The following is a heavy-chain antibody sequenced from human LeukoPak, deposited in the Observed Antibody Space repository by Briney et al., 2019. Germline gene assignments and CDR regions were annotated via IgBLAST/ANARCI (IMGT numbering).Heavy chain of an antibody. V-gene: IGHV5-10-1*01. J-gene: IGHJ3*02. CDR3: ALTMVRGVIEAFDI. CDR1: GYIFTSYW. Sequence: GESLKISCKGSGYIFTSYWISWVRQMPGNGLEWMGRIDATDSYTNYTPSFQGHVTISADQSISTAYLQWSSLKASDTAMYYCALTMVRGVIEAFDIWGQGTMVTVSS. D-gene: IGHD3-10*01. CDR2: IDATDSYT.